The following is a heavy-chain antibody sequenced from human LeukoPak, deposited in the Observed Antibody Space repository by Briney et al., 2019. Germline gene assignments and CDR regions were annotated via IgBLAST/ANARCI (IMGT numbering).Heavy chain of an antibody. V-gene: IGHV3-7*01. CDR3: ARDMDRDDFLSGYPYYYYYYGMD. D-gene: IGHD3-3*01. Sequence: PGGSLRLSCGASGLTFSTYAMTWVRQAPGKGLEWVANIKQDGSEKYYVDSVKGRFTISRDNAKNSLYLQMNSLRAEDTAVYYCARDMDRDDFLSGYPYYYYYYGMD. CDR2: IKQDGSEK. J-gene: IGHJ6*01. CDR1: GLTFSTYA.